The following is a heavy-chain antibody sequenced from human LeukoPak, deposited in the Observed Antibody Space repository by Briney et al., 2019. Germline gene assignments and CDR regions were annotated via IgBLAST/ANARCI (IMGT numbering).Heavy chain of an antibody. CDR1: GASVSSHSAA. V-gene: IGHV6-1*01. Sequence: SQALSLTCAISGASVSSHSAAWNWIRQSPSRGLEWLGRIYYGCKWHNDYAVSVKSRITINADTSKNQFSLLGDSVTPGDTAVYYCARAPGYSGYDSRAYYYYGMDVWGQGTTVTVSS. CDR3: ARAPGYSGYDSRAYYYYGMDV. J-gene: IGHJ6*02. D-gene: IGHD5-12*01. CDR2: IYYGCKWHN.